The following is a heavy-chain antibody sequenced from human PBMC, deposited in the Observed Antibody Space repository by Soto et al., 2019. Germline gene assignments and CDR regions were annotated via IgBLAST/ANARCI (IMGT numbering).Heavy chain of an antibody. CDR2: ISGGGYAA. Sequence: EVQVLESGGGLVQPGGSLRLSCAGSGFTFINYAMNWVRQAPGKGLEWVSSISGGGYAAFFPDSVRGRFTISRDNSKNTVTLQMNSLGVDDTAVYYCARKILGSTTRPNYWYVDLWGRGTLVTVSS. V-gene: IGHV3-23*01. D-gene: IGHD7-27*01. CDR1: GFTFINYA. CDR3: ARKILGSTTRPNYWYVDL. J-gene: IGHJ2*01.